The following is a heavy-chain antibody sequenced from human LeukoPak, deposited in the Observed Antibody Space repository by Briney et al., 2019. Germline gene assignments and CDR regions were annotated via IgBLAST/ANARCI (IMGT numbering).Heavy chain of an antibody. CDR1: GYTFTSYY. CDR2: INPSGGST. J-gene: IGHJ4*02. Sequence: ASVKVSCKASGYTFTSYYMHWVRQAPGQGLEWMGIINPSGGSTSYAQKFQGRVTMTRDTSTSTVYMELSSLRSEDTAVYYCAKRTSNWNYFDYWGQGTLVTVSS. CDR3: AKRTSNWNYFDY. V-gene: IGHV1-46*01. D-gene: IGHD1-20*01.